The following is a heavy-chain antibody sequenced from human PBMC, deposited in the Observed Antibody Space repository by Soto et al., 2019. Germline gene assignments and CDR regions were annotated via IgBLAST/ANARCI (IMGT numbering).Heavy chain of an antibody. CDR3: ARHGGDTAMQIPHDGMDV. J-gene: IGHJ6*02. CDR2: IYPGDSDT. CDR1: GYSFTSYW. D-gene: IGHD5-18*01. V-gene: IGHV5-51*01. Sequence: GESLKFSCKGSGYSFTSYWIGWVRQMPGKGLERIGIIYPGDSDTRYSPSFQGQVTISADKSISTAYQQWSSLKASYTAMYYCARHGGDTAMQIPHDGMDVWGQGTTVTVSS.